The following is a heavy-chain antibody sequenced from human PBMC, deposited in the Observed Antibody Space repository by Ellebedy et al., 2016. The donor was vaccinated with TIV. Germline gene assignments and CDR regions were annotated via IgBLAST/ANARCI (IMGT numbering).Heavy chain of an antibody. V-gene: IGHV4-30-2*01. CDR3: ASGRWYYDSSGYSNNWFDP. D-gene: IGHD3-22*01. CDR1: GGSISSGGYS. Sequence: SETLSLTCAVSGGSISSGGYSWSWIRQPPGKGLEWIGYIYHSGSTFYNPSLKSRVTISVDRSKNQFSLKLSSVTAADTAVYYCASGRWYYDSSGYSNNWFDPWGQGTLVTVSS. CDR2: IYHSGST. J-gene: IGHJ5*02.